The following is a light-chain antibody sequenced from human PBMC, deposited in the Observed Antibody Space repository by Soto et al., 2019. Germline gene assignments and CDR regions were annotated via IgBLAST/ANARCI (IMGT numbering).Light chain of an antibody. J-gene: IGLJ2*01. Sequence: QSALTQPASVSGSHGQSITISCTGSSSDVGGYNYVSWYQQHPDKAPKLMIYDVSNRPSGVSNRFSGSKSGNTASLTISGLQAEDEAHYYCGSYRSSSTLVIFGGGTKLTVL. CDR2: DVS. CDR1: SSDVGGYNY. V-gene: IGLV2-14*01. CDR3: GSYRSSSTLVI.